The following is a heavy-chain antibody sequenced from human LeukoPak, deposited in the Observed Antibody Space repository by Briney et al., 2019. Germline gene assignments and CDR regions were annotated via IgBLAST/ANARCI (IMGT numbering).Heavy chain of an antibody. V-gene: IGHV1-8*03. CDR2: MNPNSGNT. CDR1: GYTFTSYG. CDR3: ARGGIYCSSTSCYLDP. J-gene: IGHJ5*02. D-gene: IGHD2-2*01. Sequence: ASVKVSCKASGYTFTSYGINWVLQATGQGLEWMGWMNPNSGNTGYAQKFQGRVTITRNTSISTAYMELSSLRSEDTAVYYCARGGIYCSSTSCYLDPWGQGTLVTVSS.